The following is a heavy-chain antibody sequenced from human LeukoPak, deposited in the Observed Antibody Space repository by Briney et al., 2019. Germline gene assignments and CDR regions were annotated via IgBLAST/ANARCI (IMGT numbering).Heavy chain of an antibody. Sequence: GGSPRLSCTASGFTFGDYAMSWVRQAPGKGLEWVGFIRSKAYGGTTEYAASVKGRFTISRDDSKSIAYLQMNSLKTEYTAVYYCTRDRGRFLEWLGYYYYYMDVWGKGTTVTVSS. CDR2: IRSKAYGGTT. CDR1: GFTFGDYA. J-gene: IGHJ6*03. V-gene: IGHV3-49*04. CDR3: TRDRGRFLEWLGYYYYYMDV. D-gene: IGHD3-3*01.